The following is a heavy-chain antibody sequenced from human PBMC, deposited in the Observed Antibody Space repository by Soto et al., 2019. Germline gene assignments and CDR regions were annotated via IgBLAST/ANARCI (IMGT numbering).Heavy chain of an antibody. J-gene: IGHJ4*02. Sequence: GGSLRLSCAASGFTFSSYGMHWVRQAPGKGLEWVAVISYDGSNKYYADSVKGRFTISRDNAKNSLYLQMNSLRAEDTAVYYCARHKITFGGVIVRSLDYWGQGTLVTVSS. CDR1: GFTFSSYG. D-gene: IGHD3-16*02. V-gene: IGHV3-30*03. CDR2: ISYDGSNK. CDR3: ARHKITFGGVIVRSLDY.